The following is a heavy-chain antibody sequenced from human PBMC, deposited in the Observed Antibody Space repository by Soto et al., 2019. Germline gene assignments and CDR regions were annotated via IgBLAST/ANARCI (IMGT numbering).Heavy chain of an antibody. D-gene: IGHD3-10*01. CDR1: GNTXSSYD. V-gene: IGHV1-8*01. CDR2: INPNSGNI. CDR3: ARGRASGSYYLLDY. Sequence: SXKISYKASGNTXSSYDIDLVRQATGHGLEWMGWINPNSGNIGYAQKFQGIVTITRDTAIRTAYMEVSTMRSDDTAVYYCARGRASGSYYLLDYWGQGTLVTVSS. J-gene: IGHJ4*02.